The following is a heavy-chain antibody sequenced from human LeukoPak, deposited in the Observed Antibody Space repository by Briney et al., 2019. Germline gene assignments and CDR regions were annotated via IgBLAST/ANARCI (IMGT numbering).Heavy chain of an antibody. Sequence: GGSLRLSCAASGFTFSSYWMSWVRQAPGKGLEWVANIKQDGSEKYYVDSVKGRFTISRDNAKNSLYLQMNSLRAEDTAVYYCAKPLPPYCTNGVCYTTYYYYYGMDVWGQGTTVTVSS. D-gene: IGHD2-8*01. J-gene: IGHJ6*02. CDR2: IKQDGSEK. V-gene: IGHV3-7*03. CDR3: AKPLPPYCTNGVCYTTYYYYYGMDV. CDR1: GFTFSSYW.